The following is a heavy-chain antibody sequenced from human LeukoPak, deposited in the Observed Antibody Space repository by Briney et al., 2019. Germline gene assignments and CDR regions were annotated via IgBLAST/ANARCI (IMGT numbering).Heavy chain of an antibody. V-gene: IGHV3-21*01. Sequence: GGSLRLSCAASGFTFNSYSMKWVRPAPGKGVEWVSSISSSSSYIYYADSVKGRFTISRDNAKNSLYLKMNSLRAEDTDVYDCARDSVAGYSSGWYMNLFDFWGQGTLVTVSS. D-gene: IGHD6-19*01. CDR2: ISSSSSYI. J-gene: IGHJ4*02. CDR3: ARDSVAGYSSGWYMNLFDF. CDR1: GFTFNSYS.